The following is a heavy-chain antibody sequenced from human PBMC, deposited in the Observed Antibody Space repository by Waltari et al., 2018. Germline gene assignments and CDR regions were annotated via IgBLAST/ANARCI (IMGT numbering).Heavy chain of an antibody. CDR2: IYSSGST. V-gene: IGHV4-39*01. CDR1: GGSISSSSYY. J-gene: IGHJ4*02. D-gene: IGHD3-16*01. Sequence: QLQLQESGPGLVKPSETLSLTCTVSGGSISSSSYYWGGVRQPPGKGLEWIGSIYSSGSTNYSLTLKSRVTISVDTSKNPFSLKLTSVTATDTAVYYCTRRSATYVYWGQGTLVTVSS. CDR3: TRRSATYVY.